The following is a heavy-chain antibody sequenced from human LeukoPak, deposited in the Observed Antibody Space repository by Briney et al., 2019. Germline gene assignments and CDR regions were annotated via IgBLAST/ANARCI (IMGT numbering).Heavy chain of an antibody. Sequence: GESLEISFKGSGYGFTSYWIGWVRPMPGKGLEGMGIIYPGESETRYSPSFQGQVTISADKSISTAYLQWSSLKASDTAMYYCARYSSGYGFDIWGQGTMVTVSS. D-gene: IGHD3-10*01. J-gene: IGHJ3*02. V-gene: IGHV5-51*01. CDR2: IYPGESET. CDR3: ARYSSGYGFDI. CDR1: GYGFTSYW.